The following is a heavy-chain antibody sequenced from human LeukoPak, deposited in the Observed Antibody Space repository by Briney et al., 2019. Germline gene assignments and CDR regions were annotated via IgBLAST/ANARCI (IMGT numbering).Heavy chain of an antibody. CDR2: ISISSSYI. J-gene: IGHJ4*02. D-gene: IGHD6-13*01. CDR3: ARDYAAGTFDY. CDR1: GFTFSSYS. V-gene: IGHV3-21*01. Sequence: GGSLRLSCAASGFTFSSYSMNWVRQAPGKGLEWVSSISISSSYIYYADSVKGRFTISRDNAKNSLYLQMNSLRAEDTAVYYCARDYAAGTFDYWGQGTLVTVSS.